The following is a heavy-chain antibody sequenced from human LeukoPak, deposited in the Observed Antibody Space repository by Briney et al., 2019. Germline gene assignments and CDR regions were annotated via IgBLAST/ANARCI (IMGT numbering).Heavy chain of an antibody. D-gene: IGHD2-15*01. V-gene: IGHV3-74*01. Sequence: GGSLRLSCAASGFSFSTYWMHWVRQAPGEGLVWVSRINGDGSTTNYADSVKGRFTISRDIAKNTLYLQMNSLRAEDTAVYYCTRRVDATRWYDPWGQGTLVTVSS. CDR1: GFSFSTYW. CDR2: INGDGSTT. CDR3: TRRVDATRWYDP. J-gene: IGHJ5*02.